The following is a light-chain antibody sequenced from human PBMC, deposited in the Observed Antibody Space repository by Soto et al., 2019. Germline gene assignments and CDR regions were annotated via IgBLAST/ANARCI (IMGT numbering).Light chain of an antibody. J-gene: IGLJ3*02. Sequence: QSALTQPRSVSGSPGQSVTISCTGTSSDVGGYNYVSWYQQYSGKAPKVMIFDVSKRPSGVPDRFSGSKSGNTASLTISGLQAEDEADYSCCSYAGTYNYWVFGGGTKVTVL. CDR2: DVS. V-gene: IGLV2-11*01. CDR3: CSYAGTYNYWV. CDR1: SSDVGGYNY.